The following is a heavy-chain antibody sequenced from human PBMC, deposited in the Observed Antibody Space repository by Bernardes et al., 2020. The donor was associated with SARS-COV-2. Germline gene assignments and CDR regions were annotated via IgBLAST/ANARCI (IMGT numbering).Heavy chain of an antibody. D-gene: IGHD5-12*01. CDR3: ARERGYEDYYYGMDV. V-gene: IGHV4-59*01. CDR2: IYYSGST. CDR1: GGSISRYY. Sequence: EPLSLTCTVSGGSISRYYWSWIRQPPGKGLEWIGYIYYSGSTNYNPSLKSRATISVDTSKTQFSLKLSSVTAADTAVYYCARERGYEDYYYGMDVWGQGTTVTVSS. J-gene: IGHJ6*02.